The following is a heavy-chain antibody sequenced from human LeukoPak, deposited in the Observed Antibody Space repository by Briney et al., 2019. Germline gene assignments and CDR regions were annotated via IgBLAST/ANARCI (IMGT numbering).Heavy chain of an antibody. V-gene: IGHV3-21*04. D-gene: IGHD3-22*01. Sequence: PGGSLRLSCAASGFTFSSYSMNWVRQAPGKGLEWVSSISSSSSYIYYADSVKGRFTISRENAKNSLYLQMNSLRAEDTAVYYCARAGTSYGSSGYYYHYWGQGTLVTVSS. J-gene: IGHJ4*02. CDR2: ISSSSSYI. CDR1: GFTFSSYS. CDR3: ARAGTSYGSSGYYYHY.